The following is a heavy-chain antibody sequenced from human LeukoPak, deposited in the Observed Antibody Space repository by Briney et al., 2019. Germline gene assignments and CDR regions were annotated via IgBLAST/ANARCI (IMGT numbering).Heavy chain of an antibody. V-gene: IGHV1-69*06. CDR3: ARDYNWNFANSSPFDY. CDR2: IIPAFGTA. CDR1: GDTPHSHA. Sequence: AASVKVSCKASGDTPHSHAISWVRQAPGQGLEWMGRIIPAFGTANYAQKFQGRVTITADKSTRTAYMEMSSLRSEDTAVYYCARDYNWNFANSSPFDYWGQGTLVTVSS. J-gene: IGHJ4*02. D-gene: IGHD1-7*01.